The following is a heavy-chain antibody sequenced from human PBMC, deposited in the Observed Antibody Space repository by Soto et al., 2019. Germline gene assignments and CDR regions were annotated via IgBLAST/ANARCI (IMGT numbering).Heavy chain of an antibody. CDR2: ISAYNGNT. CDR3: ARDPDFWSGFPWSYYDGMDV. J-gene: IGHJ6*02. Sequence: QVQLVQSGAEVKKPGASVKVSCKASGYTFTSYGISWVRQAPGQGLEWMGWISAYNGNTNYAQKLQGRVTMTTDTSTSTAYMERRSLRSDDTAVYYCARDPDFWSGFPWSYYDGMDVWGQGTTVTVSS. CDR1: GYTFTSYG. D-gene: IGHD3-3*01. V-gene: IGHV1-18*01.